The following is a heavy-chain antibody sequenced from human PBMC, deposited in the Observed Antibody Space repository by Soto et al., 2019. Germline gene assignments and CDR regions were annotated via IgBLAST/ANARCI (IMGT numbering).Heavy chain of an antibody. V-gene: IGHV3-23*01. CDR3: AKGSRGAYYSCMGV. J-gene: IGHJ6*03. Sequence: GGSLRLSCAASGFTFSSSTMNWVRQAPGKGLEWVSSISNSGGTTSYADSVKGRFTISRDNSKNTLYLQMNSLRAEDTAVYYCAKGSRGAYYSCMGVWGAGTTVTGCS. CDR2: ISNSGGTT. CDR1: GFTFSSST.